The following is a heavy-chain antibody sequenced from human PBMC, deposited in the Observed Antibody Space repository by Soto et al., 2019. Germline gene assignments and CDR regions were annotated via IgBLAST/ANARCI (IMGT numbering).Heavy chain of an antibody. J-gene: IGHJ4*02. CDR3: AKGLGPNCGAGCYSRLAEY. CDR1: GFTFSNYA. V-gene: IGHV3-23*01. CDR2: ISADGGDT. Sequence: GGSLRLSCAASGFTFSNYAMSWVRQGPGRGLEWVSSISADGGDTKYADSVKGRFTISRDHSKGTLALQMNSLRAEDTAVYYCAKGLGPNCGAGCYSRLAEYWGQGTLVTVSS. D-gene: IGHD2-21*01.